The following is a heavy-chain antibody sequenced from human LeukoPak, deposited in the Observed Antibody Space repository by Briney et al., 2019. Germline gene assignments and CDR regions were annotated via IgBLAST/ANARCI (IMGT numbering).Heavy chain of an antibody. CDR3: ARHNWNYLQRGFDP. CDR1: GGSISSSSYY. D-gene: IGHD1-7*01. CDR2: IYYSGST. V-gene: IGHV4-39*01. J-gene: IGHJ5*02. Sequence: SETLSLTCTVSGGSISSSSYYWGWIRQPPGKGLEWIGSIYYSGSTYYNPSLKSRVTISVDTSKNQFSLKLSSVTAADTAVYYCARHNWNYLQRGFDPWGQGTLVTVFS.